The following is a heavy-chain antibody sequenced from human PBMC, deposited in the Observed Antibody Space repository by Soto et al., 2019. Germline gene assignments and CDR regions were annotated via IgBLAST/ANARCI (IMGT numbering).Heavy chain of an antibody. D-gene: IGHD5-12*01. CDR2: IYYSGST. V-gene: IGHV4-31*03. J-gene: IGHJ6*02. CDR3: ARELRLNYYYGMDV. CDR1: GGSISSGGYY. Sequence: PSETLSLTCTVSGGSISSGGYYWSWIRQHPGKGLEWIGYIYYSGSTYYNPSLKSRVTISVDTSKNQFSLKLSSVTAADTAVYYCARELRLNYYYGMDVWGQGTTVTVSS.